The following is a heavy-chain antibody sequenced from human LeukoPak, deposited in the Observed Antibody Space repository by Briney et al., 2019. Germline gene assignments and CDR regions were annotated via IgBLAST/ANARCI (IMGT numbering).Heavy chain of an antibody. CDR3: ARAVDTAMAPTFDY. V-gene: IGHV4-38-2*02. J-gene: IGHJ4*02. Sequence: SETLSLTCTVSGYSISSGYYWGWIRQPPGKGLEWIGSGSTYYNPSLKSRVTISVDTSKNQFSLKLSSVTAADTAVYYCARAVDTAMAPTFDYWGQGTLVTVSS. CDR2: SGST. CDR1: GYSISSGYY. D-gene: IGHD5-18*01.